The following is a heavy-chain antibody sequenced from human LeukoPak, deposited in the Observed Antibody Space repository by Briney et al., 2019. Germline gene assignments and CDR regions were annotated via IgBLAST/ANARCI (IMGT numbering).Heavy chain of an antibody. CDR3: ASAPRDYYFGSGSMGSYFDY. CDR1: GFTFSSYA. Sequence: GGSLRLSSAASGFTFSSYAMHWVRQAPGKGLEWVAVTSNDGSNKYYADSVKGRFTISRDNSKNTLYVQMNSLRAEDTAVYYCASAPRDYYFGSGSMGSYFDYWGQGTLVTVSS. J-gene: IGHJ4*02. V-gene: IGHV3-30-3*01. D-gene: IGHD3-10*01. CDR2: TSNDGSNK.